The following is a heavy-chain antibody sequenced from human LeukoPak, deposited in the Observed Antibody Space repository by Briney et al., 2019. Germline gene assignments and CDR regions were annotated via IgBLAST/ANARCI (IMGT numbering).Heavy chain of an antibody. CDR3: AKSKSRANYYDSSGYTYYFDY. Sequence: GGSLRLSCAASGFTFSSYGMHWVRQAPGKGLEWVAFIRYDGSNKYYADSVKGRFTISRDNSKNTLYLQMNSLRAEDTAVYYCAKSKSRANYYDSSGYTYYFDYWGQGTLVTVSS. D-gene: IGHD3-22*01. V-gene: IGHV3-30*02. J-gene: IGHJ4*02. CDR2: IRYDGSNK. CDR1: GFTFSSYG.